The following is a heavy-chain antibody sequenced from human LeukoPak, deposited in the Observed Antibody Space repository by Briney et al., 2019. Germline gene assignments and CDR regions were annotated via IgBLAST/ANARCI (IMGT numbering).Heavy chain of an antibody. J-gene: IGHJ4*02. CDR2: ISAYNGNT. D-gene: IGHD3-10*01. CDR1: GYTFTSYG. Sequence: ASVKVSCKASGYTFTSYGISWVRQAPGQGLEWMGWISAYNGNTNYAQKFQGRVTITADESTSTAYMELSSLRSEDTAVYYCALWFGETYYFDYWGQGTLVTVSS. CDR3: ALWFGETYYFDY. V-gene: IGHV1-18*01.